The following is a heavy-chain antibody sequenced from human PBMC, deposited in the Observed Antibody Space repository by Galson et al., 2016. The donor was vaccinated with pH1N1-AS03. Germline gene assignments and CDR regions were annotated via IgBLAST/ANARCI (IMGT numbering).Heavy chain of an antibody. J-gene: IGHJ4*02. V-gene: IGHV4-4*07. CDR1: GGSISRFY. CDR3: ARDGETFDH. CDR2: IYSSGST. Sequence: SETLSLTCTVSGGSISRFYWSWIRQPTGKGLEWIGRIYSSGSTNYSPSLKSRVTMSVDPSKNQFSLSLSSVTAADTAVYYCARDGETFDHWGQGTLVTVSS.